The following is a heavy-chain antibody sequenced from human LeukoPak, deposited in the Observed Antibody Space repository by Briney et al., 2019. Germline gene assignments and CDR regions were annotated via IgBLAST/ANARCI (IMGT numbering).Heavy chain of an antibody. J-gene: IGHJ3*02. CDR1: GGSISSSNW. Sequence: SGTLSLTCAVSGGSISSSNWWSWVRQPPGKGLEWIGEIYHSGSTNYNPSLKSRVTISVDKSKNQFSLKLSSVTAADTAVYYCAREWGSGYSPPYAFDIWGQGTMVTVSS. CDR3: AREWGSGYSPPYAFDI. D-gene: IGHD3-22*01. V-gene: IGHV4-4*02. CDR2: IYHSGST.